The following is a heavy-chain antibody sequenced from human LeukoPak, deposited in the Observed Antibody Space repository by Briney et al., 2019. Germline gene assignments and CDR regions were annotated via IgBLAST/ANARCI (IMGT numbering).Heavy chain of an antibody. V-gene: IGHV3-66*01. CDR3: ARSKGDYYDSSGYYSRGMDV. CDR1: GFTVSSNY. D-gene: IGHD3-22*01. CDR2: IYSGGST. Sequence: GSLRLSCAAYGFTVSSNYMSWVRQAPGKGLEWVSVIYSGGSTYYADSVKGRFTISRDNSKNTLYLQMNSLRAEDTAVYYCARSKGDYYDSSGYYSRGMDVWGQGTTVTVSS. J-gene: IGHJ6*02.